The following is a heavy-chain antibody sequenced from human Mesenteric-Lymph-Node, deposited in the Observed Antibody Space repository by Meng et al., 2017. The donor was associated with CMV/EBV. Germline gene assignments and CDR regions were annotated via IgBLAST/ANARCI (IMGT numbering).Heavy chain of an antibody. CDR3: AKALGYCSSTSSGCGMDV. CDR2: IWYDGSNK. Sequence: LSLTCAASGFTFSSYGMHWVRQAPGKGLEWVAVIWYDGSNKYYADSVKGRFTISRDNSKNTLYLQMNSLRAEDTAVYYCAKALGYCSSTSSGCGMDVWGQGTTVTVSS. D-gene: IGHD2-2*01. V-gene: IGHV3-33*06. J-gene: IGHJ6*02. CDR1: GFTFSSYG.